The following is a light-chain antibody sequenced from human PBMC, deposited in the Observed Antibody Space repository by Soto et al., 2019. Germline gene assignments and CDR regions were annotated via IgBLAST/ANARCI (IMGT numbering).Light chain of an antibody. CDR3: QQRNVWPPIT. J-gene: IGKJ5*01. CDR2: DAS. V-gene: IGKV3-11*01. CDR1: QSIRTS. Sequence: VLSQSPATLSLSPGERATLSCRASQSIRTSLAWYQQKPGQAPRLVIFDASNRANGVPARFGGSGSGTDFTLTINSLEPEDFAVYYCQQRNVWPPITFGQGTRLEI.